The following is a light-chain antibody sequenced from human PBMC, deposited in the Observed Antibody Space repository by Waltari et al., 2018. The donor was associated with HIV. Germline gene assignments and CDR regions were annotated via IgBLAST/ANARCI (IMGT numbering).Light chain of an antibody. CDR1: SSDVGGYNY. J-gene: IGLJ2*01. Sequence: QSALTQPGSVSGSPGQSVTISCTGTSSDVGGYNYVSWYQHHPGKAPKLMIYDVSKRPSGVPDRFSGSKSGNTASLNISGLQAEDEADYYCCSYAGSYTLVFGGGTTLTVL. V-gene: IGLV2-11*01. CDR2: DVS. CDR3: CSYAGSYTLV.